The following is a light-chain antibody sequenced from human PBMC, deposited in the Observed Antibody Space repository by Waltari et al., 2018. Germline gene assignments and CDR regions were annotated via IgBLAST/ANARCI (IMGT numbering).Light chain of an antibody. J-gene: IGLJ6*01. V-gene: IGLV2-23*01. CDR1: SRDIGSYNL. Sequence: QSALTQPASMSGSPGQSITISCTGSSRDIGSYNLFSWFQQHPGKAPQLIIYDSTNRPPGVSDRFSASKSGSTASLTISGLQGEDEADYYCCAYAGSDTFIFGGGTQVTV. CDR2: DST. CDR3: CAYAGSDTFI.